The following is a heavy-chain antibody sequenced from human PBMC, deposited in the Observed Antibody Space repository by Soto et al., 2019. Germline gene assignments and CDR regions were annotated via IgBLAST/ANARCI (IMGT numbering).Heavy chain of an antibody. CDR3: ARGDYDVLTGHYTLDY. CDR2: INPSGGST. Sequence: ASGKGSCTASGYTLTSYYMHWVRQAPGQGLAWMGIINPSGGSTSYAQNYQGRITMTRDTSTTTVYMELSSLRSEDTAVYFCARGDYDVLTGHYTLDYWGQGNPVPVSP. J-gene: IGHJ4*02. V-gene: IGHV1-46*01. D-gene: IGHD3-9*01. CDR1: GYTLTSYY.